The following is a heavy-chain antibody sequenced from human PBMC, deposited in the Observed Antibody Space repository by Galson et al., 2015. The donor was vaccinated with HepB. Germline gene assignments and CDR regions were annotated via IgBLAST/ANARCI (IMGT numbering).Heavy chain of an antibody. CDR1: GFSISTYT. J-gene: IGHJ6*02. D-gene: IGHD3-3*01. CDR2: ISSSSTYI. CDR3: ARDAYYDFYQWSSYRYGMDV. Sequence: SLRLSCAASGFSISTYTMNWVRQAPGKGLEWVASISSSSTYIYYADSLQGRFTISRDNAKNSLYLQMSSLRAEDTAVYYCARDAYYDFYQWSSYRYGMDVWGQGTTVTVSS. V-gene: IGHV3-21*06.